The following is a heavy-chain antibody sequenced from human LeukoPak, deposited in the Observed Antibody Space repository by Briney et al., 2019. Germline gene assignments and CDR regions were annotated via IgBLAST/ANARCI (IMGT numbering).Heavy chain of an antibody. CDR3: ASNVVVPAAPFDY. CDR1: GGTFSSYA. Sequence: ASVKVSCKASGGTFSSYAISWVRQAPGQGLEWMGWINPNSGGTNYAQKFQGRVTMTRDTSISTAYMELSRLRSDDTAVYYCASNVVVPAAPFDYWGQGTLVTVS. CDR2: INPNSGGT. V-gene: IGHV1-2*02. D-gene: IGHD2-2*01. J-gene: IGHJ4*02.